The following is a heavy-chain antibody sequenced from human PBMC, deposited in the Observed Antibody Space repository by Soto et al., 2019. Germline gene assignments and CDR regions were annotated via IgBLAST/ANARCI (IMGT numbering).Heavy chain of an antibody. V-gene: IGHV1-69*06. J-gene: IGHJ4*02. CDR1: GGTFSSYA. D-gene: IGHD6-6*01. CDR2: IIPIFGTA. CDR3: ARNPGGYSSSSFDY. Sequence: SVKVSCKASGGTFSSYAISWVRQAPGQGLEWMGGIIPIFGTANYAQKFQGRVSITADKSTSTAYMELSSLRSEDTAVYYCARNPGGYSSSSFDYWGQGTLVTVSS.